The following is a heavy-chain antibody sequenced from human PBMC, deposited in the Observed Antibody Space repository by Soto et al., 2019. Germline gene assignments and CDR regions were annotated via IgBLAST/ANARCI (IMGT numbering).Heavy chain of an antibody. CDR3: ARDGVDVSRTTVRHGALDI. CDR1: GGSFSTYG. CDR2: FIPVFTTA. J-gene: IGHJ3*02. D-gene: IGHD4-17*01. Sequence: QVQLVQSGAEVKKPGSSVKVSCKASGGSFSTYGISWVRQAPGQGLEWMGGFIPVFTTAKYAQKFQGIVSITADESTYPAYMKLSSLRSEDTAVYFCARDGVDVSRTTVRHGALDIWGQGTVVTVSS. V-gene: IGHV1-69*01.